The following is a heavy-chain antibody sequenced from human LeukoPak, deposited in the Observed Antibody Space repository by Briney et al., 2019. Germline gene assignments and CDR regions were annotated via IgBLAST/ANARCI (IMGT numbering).Heavy chain of an antibody. D-gene: IGHD3-22*01. CDR1: GYSFTNYW. V-gene: IGHV5-51*01. CDR2: IYPGDSDT. J-gene: IGHJ4*02. Sequence: EESLKISCKGSGYSFTNYWIGWVRQMPGEGVEWMGIIYPGDSDTRYRPSFQGQVTISADKSISTSYLQWSSLKASDTAMYYCARLVGDSSGYYDYFDYWGQGTLVTVSS. CDR3: ARLVGDSSGYYDYFDY.